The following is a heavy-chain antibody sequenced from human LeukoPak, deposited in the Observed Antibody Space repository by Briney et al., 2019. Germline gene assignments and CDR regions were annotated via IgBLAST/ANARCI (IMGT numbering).Heavy chain of an antibody. CDR2: TYGSA. Sequence: SETLSLTCAVSGGSISSGHYWAWIRLLPGKGLEWIGYTYGSANYNPSLKNRVSISVDTSKNQFSLRLTSVTAADTAVYYCARGSYQLLYRMTYYGMDVWGQGTTVTVSS. CDR3: ARGSYQLLYRMTYYGMDV. D-gene: IGHD2-2*02. V-gene: IGHV4-31*11. CDR1: GGSISSGHY. J-gene: IGHJ6*02.